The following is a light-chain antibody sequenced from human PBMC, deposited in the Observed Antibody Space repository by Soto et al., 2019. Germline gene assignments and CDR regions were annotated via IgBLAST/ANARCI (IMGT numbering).Light chain of an antibody. V-gene: IGKV3-15*01. Sequence: EIVMTQSPATLSVSPGERATLSCRASQSVSSNLAWYQQKPGQAPRLLIYGASPMATGIPARFSGSGSGTEFTLTISGLQSEDCAVYYCQQYNNWPPYTFGQGTKLEIK. CDR2: GAS. CDR1: QSVSSN. CDR3: QQYNNWPPYT. J-gene: IGKJ2*01.